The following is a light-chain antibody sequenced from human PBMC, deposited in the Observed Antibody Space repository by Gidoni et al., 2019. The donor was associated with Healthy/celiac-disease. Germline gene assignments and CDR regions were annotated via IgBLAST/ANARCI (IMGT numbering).Light chain of an antibody. CDR1: QSVSSSN. CDR3: QQYSSSPWT. Sequence: EIVLTQSPDTMSLSPGEKATLPCRASQSVSSSNLALYQQKPGQAPRLLIYDASSRATGSPGSFSGSGARTVFTITISMLEPEDFAVYYCQQYSSSPWTFGQGTKVEIK. J-gene: IGKJ1*01. CDR2: DAS. V-gene: IGKV3-20*01.